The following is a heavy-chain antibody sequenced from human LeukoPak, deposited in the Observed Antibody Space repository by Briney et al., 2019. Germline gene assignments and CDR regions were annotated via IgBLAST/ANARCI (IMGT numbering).Heavy chain of an antibody. CDR3: AKVVVPAASEWAMGEVYYYYYMDV. CDR1: GFTFDDYA. D-gene: IGHD2-2*01. J-gene: IGHJ6*03. CDR2: ISWNSGSI. V-gene: IGHV3-9*01. Sequence: PGGSLRLSCAASGFTFDDYAMHWVRQAPGKGLEGVSGISWNSGSIGYADSVKGRFTISRDNAKNSLYLQMNSLRAEDTAVYYCAKVVVPAASEWAMGEVYYYYYMDVWGKGTTVTVSS.